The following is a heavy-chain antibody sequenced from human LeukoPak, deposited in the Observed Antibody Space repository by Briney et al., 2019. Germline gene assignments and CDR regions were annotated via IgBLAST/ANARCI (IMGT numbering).Heavy chain of an antibody. CDR1: GVPFSGYY. J-gene: IGHJ4*02. D-gene: IGHD6-13*01. Sequence: PSETLSLTCAVYGVPFSGYYWSWIRQPPGKGLEWIGEINHSGSTNYNPSLKSRVTISVDTSKNQFSLKLSSVTAADTAVYYCARGAAAFSYWGQGTLVTVSS. CDR2: INHSGST. CDR3: ARGAAAFSY. V-gene: IGHV4-34*01.